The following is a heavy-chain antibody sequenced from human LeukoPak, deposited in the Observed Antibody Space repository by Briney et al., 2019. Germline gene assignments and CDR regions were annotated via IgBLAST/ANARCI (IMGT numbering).Heavy chain of an antibody. CDR1: GFTFGTYS. J-gene: IGHJ4*02. CDR2: ISSSSSYI. D-gene: IGHD3-22*01. V-gene: IGHV3-21*01. Sequence: GGSLRLSCGASGFTFGTYSMNWVRQAPGKGLEWVSSISSSSSYIYYADSVKGRFTISRDNAKNSLYLQMNSLRAEDTAVYYCARFHSSKYPPYYFDYWGQGTLVTVSS. CDR3: ARFHSSKYPPYYFDY.